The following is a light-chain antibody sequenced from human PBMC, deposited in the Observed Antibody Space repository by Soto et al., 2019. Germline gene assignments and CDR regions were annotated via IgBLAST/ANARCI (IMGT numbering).Light chain of an antibody. CDR2: LESSGSY. CDR3: ETWDSNTHV. CDR1: SGHSSYI. Sequence: QPVLPQSSSASASLGSSVKLTCTLISGHSSYIIAWHQQQPGKAPRYLMKLESSGSYNKGSGVPDRFSGSSSGADRYLTISNLQSEDEADYYCETWDSNTHVFGTGTKVTVL. J-gene: IGLJ1*01. V-gene: IGLV4-60*03.